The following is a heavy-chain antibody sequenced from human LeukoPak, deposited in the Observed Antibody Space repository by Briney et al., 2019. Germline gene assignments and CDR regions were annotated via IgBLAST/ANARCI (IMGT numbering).Heavy chain of an antibody. CDR3: ALAYCGGDCYPHDAFDI. J-gene: IGHJ3*02. Sequence: GGSLRLSCAASGFTFSSYSMNWVRQAPGKGLEWVSSISSSSSYIYYADSVKGRFTISRDNAKNSLYLQMNSLRAEDTAVYYCALAYCGGDCYPHDAFDIWGQGTMVTVPS. V-gene: IGHV3-21*01. D-gene: IGHD2-21*01. CDR1: GFTFSSYS. CDR2: ISSSSSYI.